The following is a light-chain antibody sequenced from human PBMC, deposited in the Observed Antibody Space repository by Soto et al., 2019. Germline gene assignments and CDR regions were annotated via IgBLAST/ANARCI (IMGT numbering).Light chain of an antibody. Sequence: DVDITQSPSTLSASVGDRVTITCRARQSIRSWLAWYQQKPGKAPKLLIYKASSLESGVPSRFSGSRSGTEFTLTISSLQPDDCATYYCLQYDSYWTFGQGTKV. CDR2: KAS. V-gene: IGKV1-5*03. J-gene: IGKJ1*01. CDR1: QSIRSW. CDR3: LQYDSYWT.